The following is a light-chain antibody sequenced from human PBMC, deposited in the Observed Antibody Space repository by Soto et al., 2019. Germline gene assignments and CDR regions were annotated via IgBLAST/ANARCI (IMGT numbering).Light chain of an antibody. V-gene: IGKV1-13*02. Sequence: IQMTQSPSSLSASVGVRVTITCQASQDISNYLNWYQQKPGKAPKLLIYEASNLESGVPSRFSGSGSGTEFTLTIGGLQPDDFATYYCQQFNSYPITFGQGTRLEIK. CDR2: EAS. CDR1: QDISNY. J-gene: IGKJ5*01. CDR3: QQFNSYPIT.